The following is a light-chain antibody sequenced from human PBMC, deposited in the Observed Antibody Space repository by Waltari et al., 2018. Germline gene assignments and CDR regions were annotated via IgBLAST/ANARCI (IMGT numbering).Light chain of an antibody. V-gene: IGLV2-8*01. CDR3: SSYAGSNNLV. J-gene: IGLJ1*01. CDR1: SSDVGGYNY. Sequence: QSALTQPPSASGSPGQSVTISCTGTSSDVGGYNYVSWYQQHPGKAPKLMIYEVSKRRSGVPERFYGYKSGNTASLTVSGLQAEDEADYYCSSYAGSNNLVFGTGTKVTVL. CDR2: EVS.